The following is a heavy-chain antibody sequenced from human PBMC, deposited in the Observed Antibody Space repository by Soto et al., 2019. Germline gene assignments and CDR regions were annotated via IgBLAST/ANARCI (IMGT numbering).Heavy chain of an antibody. Sequence: PGGSLRLSCAASGFAFSSYRMHWVRQTPGKGPVWVSRIYNDGSRTAYADSVKGRFTISRDNAKNTMYLQMSSLTVEDTAVYYCARDLSGDTTPYFDLWGQGTLVTFSS. CDR1: GFAFSSYR. J-gene: IGHJ4*02. CDR3: ARDLSGDTTPYFDL. D-gene: IGHD1-1*01. V-gene: IGHV3-74*01. CDR2: IYNDGSRT.